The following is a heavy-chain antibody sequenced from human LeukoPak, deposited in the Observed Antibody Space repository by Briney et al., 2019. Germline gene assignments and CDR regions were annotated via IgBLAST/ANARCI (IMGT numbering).Heavy chain of an antibody. CDR1: GFTFRRDW. J-gene: IGHJ6*04. CDR2: INGDGGGP. CDR3: ATRADIAVVPAALMDV. D-gene: IGHD2-2*01. Sequence: GGSLRLSCAASGFTFRRDWMHWVPEAPEEGLVWGSRINGDGGGPTYADSVKGRFTISRDNGKNTLYLQMNSLRAENTAAYYCATRADIAVVPAALMDVGGKETTVTVSS. V-gene: IGHV3-74*01.